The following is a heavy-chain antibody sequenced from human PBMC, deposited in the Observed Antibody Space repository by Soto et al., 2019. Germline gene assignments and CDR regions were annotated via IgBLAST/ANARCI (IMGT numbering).Heavy chain of an antibody. CDR1: GFTFSSYS. CDR3: VRDGYPRRSVHFDS. J-gene: IGHJ4*02. CDR2: ISSSSTSI. Sequence: PGGSLRLSCVASGFTFSSYSLNWVRQAPGKGLEWVSYISSSSTSIYYADSVKGRFTMSRDSAKNSLYLQMDSLRAGDTATYYCVRDGYPRRSVHFDSWGQGTLVTVSS. V-gene: IGHV3-48*01. D-gene: IGHD5-18*01.